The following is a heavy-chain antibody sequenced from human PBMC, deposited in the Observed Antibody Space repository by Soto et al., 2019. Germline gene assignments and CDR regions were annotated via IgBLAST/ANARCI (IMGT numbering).Heavy chain of an antibody. Sequence: SETRSLTCAVSGGSISSGGYSWSWIRHPPGKGLEWIGEIVHTGSTNYNPSLESRVTISVDTSEKQFSLKLSSVTAADTAVYHCARARISFSGALDIWGNGNVVTVSS. V-gene: IGHV4-30-2*01. D-gene: IGHD3-3*02. CDR1: GGSISSGGYS. J-gene: IGHJ3*02. CDR2: IVHTGST. CDR3: ARARISFSGALDI.